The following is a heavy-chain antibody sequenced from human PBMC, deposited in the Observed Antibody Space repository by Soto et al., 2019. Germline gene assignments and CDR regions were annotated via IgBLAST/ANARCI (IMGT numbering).Heavy chain of an antibody. D-gene: IGHD4-17*01. CDR1: GYTFTSYA. Sequence: GASVKVSCKASGYTFTSYAITWVRQAPGQGLEWMGWISASNGKTNYAQNLQGRFTLSRDNSKNTLSLQMESLRPEDTAVYYCAKGRDSTLLRWQYFDNWGQGTQVTVSS. CDR3: AKGRDSTLLRWQYFDN. J-gene: IGHJ4*02. V-gene: IGHV1-18*04. CDR2: ISASNGKT.